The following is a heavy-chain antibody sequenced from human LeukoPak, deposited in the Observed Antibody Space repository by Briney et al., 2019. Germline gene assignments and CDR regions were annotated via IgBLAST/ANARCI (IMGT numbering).Heavy chain of an antibody. Sequence: GSLRLSCAASGFTFSSYAMSWVRQAPGQGLERVSAISGSGGSTYYAESVQGRFTISRDNSKNTLYLQMNSLRAEDTAVYYCAKERVLLWFGEFVSDPWGQGTLVTVSS. D-gene: IGHD3-10*01. CDR2: ISGSGGST. V-gene: IGHV3-23*01. J-gene: IGHJ5*02. CDR1: GFTFSSYA. CDR3: AKERVLLWFGEFVSDP.